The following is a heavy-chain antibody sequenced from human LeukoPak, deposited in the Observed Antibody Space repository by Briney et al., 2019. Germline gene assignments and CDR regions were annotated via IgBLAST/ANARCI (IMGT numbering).Heavy chain of an antibody. CDR1: GGSISSSSYY. J-gene: IGHJ6*03. Sequence: SETLSLTCTVSGGSISSSSYYWGWIRQPPGKGLEWIGSIYYSGSTYYNPSLKSRVTISVDTSKNQFSLNLSSVTAADTAVYYCARLYYDFWSGYSDYYYYMDVWGKGTTVTVSS. V-gene: IGHV4-39*01. CDR3: ARLYYDFWSGYSDYYYYMDV. D-gene: IGHD3-3*01. CDR2: IYYSGST.